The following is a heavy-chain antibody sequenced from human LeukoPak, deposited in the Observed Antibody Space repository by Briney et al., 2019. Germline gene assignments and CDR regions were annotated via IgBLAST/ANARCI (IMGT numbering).Heavy chain of an antibody. J-gene: IGHJ3*02. Sequence: PSQTLSLTCAVSGGPVSSAPYSWNWIRQPPGKGLEWIGYISHSGNTNYNPSLNSRVTMSADGSENQVSLKLRSVTAADTAVYYCARGIPFDIWGQGIMVTVSP. V-gene: IGHV4-30-2*01. CDR1: GGPVSSAPYS. CDR3: ARGIPFDI. CDR2: ISHSGNT.